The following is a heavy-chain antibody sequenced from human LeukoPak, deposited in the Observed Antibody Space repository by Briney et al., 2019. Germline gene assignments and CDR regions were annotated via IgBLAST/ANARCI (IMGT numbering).Heavy chain of an antibody. D-gene: IGHD2-2*01. V-gene: IGHV4-34*01. CDR1: GGSFSGYY. J-gene: IGHJ5*02. Sequence: SETLSLTCAVYGGSFSGYYWSWIRQPPGKGLEWIGEINHSGSTNYNPSLKSRVTISVDTSKNQFSLKLSSETAADTAVYYCARGSIVVVPAARRWFDPWGQGTLVTVSS. CDR2: INHSGST. CDR3: ARGSIVVVPAARRWFDP.